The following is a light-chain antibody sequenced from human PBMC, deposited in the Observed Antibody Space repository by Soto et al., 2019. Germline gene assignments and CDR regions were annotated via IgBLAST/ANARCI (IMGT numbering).Light chain of an antibody. CDR2: DAS. J-gene: IGKJ1*01. Sequence: EIVLTQSPATLSLSPGERATLSCRASQSVGYHLAWYQQKPGQAPRLLIYDASNRATGIPARFSGSGSGTDFTLAISSLEPEDFAVYYCQQRSNWWTFGQGTKVDIK. V-gene: IGKV3-11*01. CDR1: QSVGYH. CDR3: QQRSNWWT.